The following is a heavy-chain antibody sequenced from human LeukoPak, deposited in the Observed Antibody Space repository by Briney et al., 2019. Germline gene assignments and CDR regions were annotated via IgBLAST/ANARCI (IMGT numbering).Heavy chain of an antibody. CDR2: IFGSGGSP. CDR3: GKTTVGYSSGQKPAWPVDY. V-gene: IGHV3-23*01. Sequence: GGSLRLSCEASGFTFGSHAKYWVRQAPGKGLEWVAGIFGSGGSPHYADPVKGRFTISRDNSRNTVYLQINSLRAEDTAVYYCGKTTVGYSSGQKPAWPVDYWGQGTLVTVSS. CDR1: GFTFGSHA. D-gene: IGHD5-18*01. J-gene: IGHJ4*02.